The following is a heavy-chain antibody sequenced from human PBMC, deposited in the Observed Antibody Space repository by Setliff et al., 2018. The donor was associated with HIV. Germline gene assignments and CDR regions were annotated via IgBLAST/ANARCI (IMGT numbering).Heavy chain of an antibody. CDR3: ARDRIEVIAETPHDVFDI. D-gene: IGHD6-13*01. Sequence: KTSETLSLTCTVSGGSISGFYWNWIRQSAGKGLQWIGRIYDSGTTKYNPSLRSRVTMSVDTAKNQFSLKLTSVSAADTAVYFCARDRIEVIAETPHDVFDIWGRGTMVTVSS. J-gene: IGHJ3*02. CDR2: IYDSGTT. CDR1: GGSISGFY. V-gene: IGHV4-4*07.